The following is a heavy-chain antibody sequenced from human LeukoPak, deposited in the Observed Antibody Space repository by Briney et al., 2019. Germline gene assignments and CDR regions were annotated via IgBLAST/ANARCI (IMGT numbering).Heavy chain of an antibody. V-gene: IGHV4-59*01. J-gene: IGHJ6*03. D-gene: IGHD3-10*01. CDR1: GGSISSYY. Sequence: SETLSLTCTVSGGSISSYYWSWIRQPPGKGLEWIGYIYYSGSTNYNPSLKSRVTISVDTSKNQFSLKLSSVTAADTAVYYCARDRDYYGSGSHYKDYYYYYMDVWGKGTTVTVSS. CDR2: IYYSGST. CDR3: ARDRDYYGSGSHYKDYYYYYMDV.